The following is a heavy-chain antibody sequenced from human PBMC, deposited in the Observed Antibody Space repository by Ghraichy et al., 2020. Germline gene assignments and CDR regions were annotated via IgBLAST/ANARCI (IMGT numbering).Heavy chain of an antibody. CDR2: ISGSDSTT. CDR1: GGSFSGYY. CDR3: AKATWVLAGAKTGY. V-gene: IGHV3-23*01. Sequence: LSLTCAVYGGSFSGYYWSWIRQPPGKGLEWVSGISGSDSTTYYADSVKGRFTISRDNSKNTVYLEMNSLRAEDTAVYYCAKATWVLAGAKTGYWGQGTLVTVSS. J-gene: IGHJ4*02. D-gene: IGHD1-26*01.